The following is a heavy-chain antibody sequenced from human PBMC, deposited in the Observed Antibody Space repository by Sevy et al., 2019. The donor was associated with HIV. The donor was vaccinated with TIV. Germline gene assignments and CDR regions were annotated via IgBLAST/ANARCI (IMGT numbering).Heavy chain of an antibody. CDR1: GGSISSSSYY. J-gene: IGHJ6*02. CDR3: ATGTYYHDSSGFFYYYYGMDV. D-gene: IGHD3-22*01. Sequence: SETLCLTCTVSGGSISSSSYYWGWIRQPPGKGLEWIGSLFYSGGTYYNPSLKSRVSISVHTSKNQFSLKLSSVTAADTAVYYCATGTYYHDSSGFFYYYYGMDVWGQGTTVTVSS. V-gene: IGHV4-39*01. CDR2: LFYSGGT.